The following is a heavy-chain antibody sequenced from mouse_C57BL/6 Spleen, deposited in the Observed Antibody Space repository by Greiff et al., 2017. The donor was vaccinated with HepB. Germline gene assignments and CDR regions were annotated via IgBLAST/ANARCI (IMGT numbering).Heavy chain of an antibody. D-gene: IGHD1-1*01. V-gene: IGHV1-18*01. CDR2: INPNNGGT. Sequence: VQLQQSGPELVKPGASVKIPCKASGYTFTDYNMDWVKQSHGKSLEWIGDINPNNGGTIYNQKFKGKATLTVDKSSSTAYMELRSLTSEDTAVYYCAKEGLYGSSYWYFDVWGTGTTVTVSS. CDR3: AKEGLYGSSYWYFDV. J-gene: IGHJ1*03. CDR1: GYTFTDYN.